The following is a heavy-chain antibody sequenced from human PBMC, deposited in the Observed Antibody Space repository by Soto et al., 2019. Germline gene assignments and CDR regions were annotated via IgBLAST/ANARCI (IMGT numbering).Heavy chain of an antibody. CDR3: ARVYFFGSASYRAMDF. J-gene: IGHJ6*02. Sequence: SETLSLTCTVSGASISPYYWTWIRQPPGKGLEWIGYIFSSGNTNYNPSLKSRVTISVDTSKYQFSLKLSSVTAADTAVYYCARVYFFGSASYRAMDFWGQGTMVTVSS. D-gene: IGHD3-10*01. CDR2: IFSSGNT. CDR1: GASISPYY. V-gene: IGHV4-59*01.